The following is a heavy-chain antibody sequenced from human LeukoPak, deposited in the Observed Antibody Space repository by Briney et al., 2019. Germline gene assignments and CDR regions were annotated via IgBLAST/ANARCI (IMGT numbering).Heavy chain of an antibody. CDR2: VSAYADDT. CDR1: GYTFTNYG. J-gene: IGHJ4*02. CDR3: ARDCIGCHGFDY. Sequence: ASVKVSCKASGYTFTNYGISWVRQAPGQGREWMGWVSAYADDTSYVQKFRGRITMTTDTSTSTAYVELRSLRSDDTAVYYCARDCIGCHGFDYWGQGTLVTVSS. V-gene: IGHV1-18*01.